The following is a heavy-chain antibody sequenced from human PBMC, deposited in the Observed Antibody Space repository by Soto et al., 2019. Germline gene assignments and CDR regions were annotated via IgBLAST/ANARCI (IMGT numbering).Heavy chain of an antibody. CDR3: ARDRVDTAMVNYYYGMDV. CDR2: IYYSGST. V-gene: IGHV4-59*01. J-gene: IGHJ6*02. Sequence: QVQLQESGPGLVKPSETLSLTCTVSGGSISSYYWSWIRQPPGKGLEWIGYIYYSGSTNYNPSLKSRDTLSVDTSKHQFYLKLSSVTAADTAVYYCARDRVDTAMVNYYYGMDVWGQGTTVTVSS. CDR1: GGSISSYY. D-gene: IGHD5-18*01.